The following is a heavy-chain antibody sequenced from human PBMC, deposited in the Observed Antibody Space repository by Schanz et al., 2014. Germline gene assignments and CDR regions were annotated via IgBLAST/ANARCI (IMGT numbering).Heavy chain of an antibody. D-gene: IGHD6-13*01. CDR2: IIPILGIA. V-gene: IGHV1-69*09. CDR1: GYTFTSYD. CDR3: ASSGAGYSSSWDFDY. Sequence: VQLVQSGAEVKRPGASVRVSCKASGYTFTSYDFNWVRQAPGQGLEWMGRIIPILGIANYAQKFQGRVTITADTSTNTAYMELSSLRSEDTAVYYCASSGAGYSSSWDFDYWGQGPLVTGSS. J-gene: IGHJ4*02.